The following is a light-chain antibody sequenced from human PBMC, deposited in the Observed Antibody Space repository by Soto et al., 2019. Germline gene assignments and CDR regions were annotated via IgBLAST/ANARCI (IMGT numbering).Light chain of an antibody. CDR1: QSVSSSY. Sequence: EIVLTQSPGTLSLSPGERGTLSCRASQSVSSSYLAWYQQKPGQAPRLLIYGASSRATGIPDRFSGSGSGTDFTLIISRLEPEDFAVYYCQQYGTAPATFGQGTRLEIK. V-gene: IGKV3-20*01. CDR2: GAS. J-gene: IGKJ5*01. CDR3: QQYGTAPAT.